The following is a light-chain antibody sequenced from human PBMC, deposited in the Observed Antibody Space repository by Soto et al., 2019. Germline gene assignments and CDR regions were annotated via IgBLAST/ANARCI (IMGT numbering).Light chain of an antibody. Sequence: EIVLTQSPATLSLSPGESATLSCTASQSVGNYLVWYQQKPGQAPRLLIYDASNRATGVPARFSGSGSGTDFTLTIIRLEPEDVAVYYCQQRSNWPPFTFGPGPKVDIK. CDR2: DAS. J-gene: IGKJ3*01. CDR3: QQRSNWPPFT. V-gene: IGKV3-11*01. CDR1: QSVGNY.